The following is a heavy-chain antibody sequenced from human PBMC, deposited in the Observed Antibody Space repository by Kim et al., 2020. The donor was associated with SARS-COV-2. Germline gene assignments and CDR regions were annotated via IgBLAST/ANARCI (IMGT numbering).Heavy chain of an antibody. CDR3: ARDGAIRHYDSSGYLDY. CDR2: ISYDGSNK. D-gene: IGHD3-22*01. V-gene: IGHV3-33*05. J-gene: IGHJ4*02. Sequence: GGSLRLSCAASGFTFSSYGMHWVRQAPGKGLEWVAVISYDGSNKYYADSVKGRFTISRDNSKNTLYLQMNSLRAEDTAVYYCARDGAIRHYDSSGYLDYWGQGTLVTVSS. CDR1: GFTFSSYG.